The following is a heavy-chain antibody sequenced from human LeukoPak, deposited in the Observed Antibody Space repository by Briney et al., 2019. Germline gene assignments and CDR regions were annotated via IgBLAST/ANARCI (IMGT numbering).Heavy chain of an antibody. CDR1: GFSFRDYA. CDR2: IGGDGVRT. CDR3: AKGDDILTGYYSV. J-gene: IGHJ4*02. Sequence: PGGSLRLSCAASGFSFRDYAMSWVRQAPGKGLEWVSLIGGDGVRTYYADSVKGRFTISRDNSKNTLYLQMNSLRAEDTAVYYCAKGDDILTGYYSVWGQGTLVTVSS. D-gene: IGHD3-9*01. V-gene: IGHV3-23*01.